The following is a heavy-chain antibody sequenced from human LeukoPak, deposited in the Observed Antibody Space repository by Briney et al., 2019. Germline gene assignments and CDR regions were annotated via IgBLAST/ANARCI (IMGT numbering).Heavy chain of an antibody. CDR3: PTAYDMIDY. D-gene: IGHD3-9*01. CDR1: GYTFTSYY. J-gene: IGHJ4*02. Sequence: ASVKVSCKASGYTFTSYYMHWVRQAPGQGLEWMGIINPSGGSTSYAQKFQGRIAMTRDTSTSTVYMVLSSLRSEDTAVYYCPTAYDMIDYWGQGTLVTVSS. V-gene: IGHV1-46*01. CDR2: INPSGGST.